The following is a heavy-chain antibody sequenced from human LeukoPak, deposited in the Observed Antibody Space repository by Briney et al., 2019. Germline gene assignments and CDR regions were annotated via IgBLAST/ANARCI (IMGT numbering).Heavy chain of an antibody. CDR1: GASISSHY. CDR2: YYTSEST. J-gene: IGHJ4*02. CDR3: ARDGDYYDSSGSFDS. V-gene: IGHV4-4*07. Sequence: SETLSLTCTVSGASISSHYWNWIRQPAGKGLEWIGRYYTSESTDYNPSLKSRVTMSVDTSKNQFFLKLSSVTAADTAVYYCARDGDYYDSSGSFDSWGQGTLVTVSS. D-gene: IGHD3-22*01.